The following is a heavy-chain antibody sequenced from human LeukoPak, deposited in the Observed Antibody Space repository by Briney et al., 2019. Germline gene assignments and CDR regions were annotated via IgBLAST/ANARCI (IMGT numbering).Heavy chain of an antibody. V-gene: IGHV4-59*11. CDR1: GGSISSHY. CDR2: IYYSGST. D-gene: IGHD3-3*01. Sequence: SETLSLTCTVSGGSISSHYWSWIRQPPGKGLEWIGYIYYSGSTYYNPSLKSRVTISVDTSKNQFSLKLSSVTAADTAVYYCARSRIDFWSGYSYYFDYWGQGTLVTVSS. J-gene: IGHJ4*02. CDR3: ARSRIDFWSGYSYYFDY.